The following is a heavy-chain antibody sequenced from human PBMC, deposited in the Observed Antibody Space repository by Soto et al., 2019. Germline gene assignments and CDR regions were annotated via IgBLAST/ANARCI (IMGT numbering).Heavy chain of an antibody. D-gene: IGHD7-27*01. V-gene: IGHV3-33*01. CDR1: GFIFSSFG. CDR2: IWYDGSNT. CDR3: VRDLLGSGGHFDY. Sequence: QVQLVESGGGVVQPGRSLRLSCAASGFIFSSFGMHWVRQAPGKGLEWVAHIWYDGSNTYYADSVKGRFTISRDNSRSTLYLQMNSLRAEDKAVYHCVRDLLGSGGHFDYWGQGPLVTVSS. J-gene: IGHJ4*02.